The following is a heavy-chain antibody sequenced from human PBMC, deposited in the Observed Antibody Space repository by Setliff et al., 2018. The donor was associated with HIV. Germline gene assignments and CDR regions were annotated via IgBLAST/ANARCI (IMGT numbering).Heavy chain of an antibody. CDR2: ITHNGST. CDR3: AKGVAGVQYYYYYMDV. D-gene: IGHD6-19*01. J-gene: IGHJ6*03. V-gene: IGHV4-34*01. CDR1: GGSFSGNY. Sequence: SETLSLTCDVYGGSFSGNYWTWIRQPPGKGLEWIGEITHNGSTNYNPSLETRVTISVDTSKNQFSLKLSSVTAADTAVYYCAKGVAGVQYYYYYMDVWGKGTTVTVSS.